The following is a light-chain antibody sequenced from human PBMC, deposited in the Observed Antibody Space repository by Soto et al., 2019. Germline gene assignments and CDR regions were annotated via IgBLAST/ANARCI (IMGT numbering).Light chain of an antibody. CDR3: QQVKSYPLT. CDR2: AAS. V-gene: IGKV1-9*01. J-gene: IGKJ4*01. CDR1: QGISSS. Sequence: IQLTQSPSSLSASVGDRVTITCRASQGISSSLAWYQQTPGKAPKFLIYAASTLQSGDPARFSGSGSGTDFTLTISSLQPEDFATYYCQQVKSYPLTFGGGTKVEIK.